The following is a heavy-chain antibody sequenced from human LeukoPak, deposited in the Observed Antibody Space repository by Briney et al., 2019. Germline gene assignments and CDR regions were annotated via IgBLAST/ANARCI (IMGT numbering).Heavy chain of an antibody. CDR1: RFTFTNYA. D-gene: IGHD2-2*02. CDR2: ISGSGEST. J-gene: IGHJ4*02. CDR3: AKAGGRYCSSATCNRYDY. Sequence: GGSLRLSCAASRFTFTNYAMSWVRQAPGKGLEWVSTISGSGESTYHADPVKGRFTMSRDNSKNTLYLQMNSLRAEDTAVYHCAKAGGRYCSSATCNRYDYWGQGALVIVSS. V-gene: IGHV3-23*01.